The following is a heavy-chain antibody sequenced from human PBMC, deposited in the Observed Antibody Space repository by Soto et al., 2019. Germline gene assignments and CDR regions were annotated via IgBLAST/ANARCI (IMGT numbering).Heavy chain of an antibody. CDR3: ARKPYDISGQYIDY. Sequence: SETLSLTCTVSGGSISSGDYYWSWIRQPPGKGLEWIGYIYYSGSTYYNPSLKSRVTISVDTSKNQFSLKLSSVTAADTAVYYCARKPYDISGQYIDYWGQGTLVTVSS. CDR1: GGSISSGDYY. V-gene: IGHV4-30-4*01. J-gene: IGHJ4*02. D-gene: IGHD3-22*01. CDR2: IYYSGST.